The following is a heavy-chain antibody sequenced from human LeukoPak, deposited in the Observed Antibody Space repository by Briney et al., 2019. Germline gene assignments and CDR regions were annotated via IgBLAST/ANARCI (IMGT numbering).Heavy chain of an antibody. Sequence: GGSLRLSCAASGFTFSSYGMSWVRQAPGKGLEWVANIKQDGSEKYYVDSVKGRFTISRDNAKNSLYLQMNSLRAEDTAVYYCARGPYGSGSYGWFDPWGQGTLVTVSS. D-gene: IGHD3-10*01. J-gene: IGHJ5*02. CDR1: GFTFSSYG. CDR2: IKQDGSEK. CDR3: ARGPYGSGSYGWFDP. V-gene: IGHV3-7*01.